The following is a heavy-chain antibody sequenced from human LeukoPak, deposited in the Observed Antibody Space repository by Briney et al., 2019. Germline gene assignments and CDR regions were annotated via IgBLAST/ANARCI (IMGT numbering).Heavy chain of an antibody. CDR2: IYYSGST. Sequence: SETLSLTCTVSGGSISSSRYYWGWIRQPPGKGQEWIGSIYYSGSTYYNPSLKSRLTISVDTSKNQFSLKLSSMTAADTAVYYCARGGYQLLYSFDPWGQGTLVTVSS. D-gene: IGHD2-2*01. CDR3: ARGGYQLLYSFDP. J-gene: IGHJ5*02. V-gene: IGHV4-39*01. CDR1: GGSISSSRYY.